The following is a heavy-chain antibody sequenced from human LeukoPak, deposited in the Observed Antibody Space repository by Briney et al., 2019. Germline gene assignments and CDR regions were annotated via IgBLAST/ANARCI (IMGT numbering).Heavy chain of an antibody. V-gene: IGHV3-30*04. CDR1: GFTFSNYA. J-gene: IGHJ6*02. D-gene: IGHD1-26*01. CDR2: ISYDGKHK. Sequence: GGSLRLSCAASGFTFSNYAMEWVRQAPGKGLEWVALISYDGKHKYYADSMKGRFTISRDNSKNTLYLQMNSLRAEDTAVYACVKDHRDSGNYYYYYGMDVWGQGTTVAVSS. CDR3: VKDHRDSGNYYYYYGMDV.